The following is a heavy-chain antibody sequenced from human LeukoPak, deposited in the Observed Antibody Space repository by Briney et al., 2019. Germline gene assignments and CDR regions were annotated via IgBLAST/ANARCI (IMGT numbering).Heavy chain of an antibody. V-gene: IGHV3-15*01. D-gene: IGHD3-22*01. CDR2: IKSKADGGRA. J-gene: IGHJ4*02. CDR3: TTEKDPYYYDSSGYFH. Sequence: GGSLRLSCAASGFSFTDAWMSWVRQAPGRGLEWVGRIKSKADGGRAEYAATVKGRFFISRDDAKSTLYVQMNRLRTEDTAVYYCTTEKDPYYYDSSGYFHWGQGSLVTVSS. CDR1: GFSFTDAW.